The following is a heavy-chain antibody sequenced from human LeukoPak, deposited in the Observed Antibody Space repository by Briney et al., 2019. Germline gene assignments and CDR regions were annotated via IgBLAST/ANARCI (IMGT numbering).Heavy chain of an antibody. V-gene: IGHV4-61*02. Sequence: SETLSLTCTVSGGSISSGSYYWSWIRQPAGKALEWIGRIYSSGSTNYNPSLKSRVTISVDTSKNQFSLKLSSVTASDTAVYYCARNHIVLMVYASYYFDYWGQGTLVTVSS. CDR2: IYSSGST. D-gene: IGHD2-8*01. CDR3: ARNHIVLMVYASYYFDY. J-gene: IGHJ4*02. CDR1: GGSISSGSYY.